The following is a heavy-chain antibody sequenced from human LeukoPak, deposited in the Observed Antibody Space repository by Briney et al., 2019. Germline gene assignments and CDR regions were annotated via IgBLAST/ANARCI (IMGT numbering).Heavy chain of an antibody. V-gene: IGHV3-48*01. J-gene: IGHJ4*02. D-gene: IGHD3-22*01. CDR2: ISSSSSTI. CDR3: ARDLGYYHDSSGYCSGY. Sequence: PGGSLRLSCAASGFTFSSYSMNWVRQAPGKGLEWVSYISSSSSTIYYADSVKGRFTISRDNAKNSLYLQMNSLRAEDTAVYYCARDLGYYHDSSGYCSGYWGQGTLVTVSS. CDR1: GFTFSSYS.